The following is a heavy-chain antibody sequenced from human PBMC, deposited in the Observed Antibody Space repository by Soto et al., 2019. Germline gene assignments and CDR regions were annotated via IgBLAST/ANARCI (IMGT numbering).Heavy chain of an antibody. CDR3: AKDRHSSSWYFS. D-gene: IGHD6-13*01. Sequence: PGGPLSLSCAASGVTFSSNGMHWVRQAPGKGLEWVAVISYDGSNKYYADSVKGRFTISRDNSKNTLYLQMNSLRAEDTAVYYCAKDRHSSSWYFSWGQGTLVTVSS. J-gene: IGHJ4*02. V-gene: IGHV3-30*18. CDR1: GVTFSSNG. CDR2: ISYDGSNK.